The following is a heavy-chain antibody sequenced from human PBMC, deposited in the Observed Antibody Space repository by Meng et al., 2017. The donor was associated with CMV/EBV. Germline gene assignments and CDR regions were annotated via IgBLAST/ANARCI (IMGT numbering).Heavy chain of an antibody. D-gene: IGHD6-13*01. J-gene: IGHJ6*02. CDR2: IYYSGST. Sequence: SETLSLTCTVSGGSISSSSYYWGWIRQPPGKGLEWIGSIYYSGSTYYNLSLKSRVTISVDTSKNQFSLKLSSVTAADTAVYYCARGIIAAAASSVDYYYYGMDVWGQGTTVTVSS. CDR1: GGSISSSSYY. CDR3: ARGIIAAAASSVDYYYYGMDV. V-gene: IGHV4-39*07.